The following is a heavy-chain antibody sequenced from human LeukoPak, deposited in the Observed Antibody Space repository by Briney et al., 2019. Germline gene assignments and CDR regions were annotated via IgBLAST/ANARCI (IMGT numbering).Heavy chain of an antibody. Sequence: GRSLRLSCAASGFTFDDYAMHWVRQAPGKGLEWVSGISWNSGSIGYADSVKGRFTISRDNAKNSLYLQMNSLRAEDTALYYCAKDLRAVAGQSNWFDPWGQGTLVTVSS. CDR2: ISWNSGSI. D-gene: IGHD6-19*01. CDR1: GFTFDDYA. J-gene: IGHJ5*02. V-gene: IGHV3-9*01. CDR3: AKDLRAVAGQSNWFDP.